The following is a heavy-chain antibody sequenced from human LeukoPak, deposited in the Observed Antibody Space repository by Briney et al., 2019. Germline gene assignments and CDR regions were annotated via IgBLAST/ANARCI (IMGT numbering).Heavy chain of an antibody. J-gene: IGHJ1*01. D-gene: IGHD1-26*01. CDR1: GDSLSPYY. CDR3: ARLDSGDHGNIPH. V-gene: IGHV4-59*08. Sequence: SETLSLTCTVSGDSLSPYYWTWIRQPRGKGLEGIGYIYHTGTTKYNPSLNSRVTISVETSRNQFYLRLKSVTAADTAIYYCARLDSGDHGNIPHWGQGTLVTVSS. CDR2: IYHTGTT.